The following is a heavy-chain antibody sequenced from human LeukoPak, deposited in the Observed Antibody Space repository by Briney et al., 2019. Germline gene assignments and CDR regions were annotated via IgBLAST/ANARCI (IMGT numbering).Heavy chain of an antibody. J-gene: IGHJ6*02. CDR3: ARDRSGYGDYYYYGMDV. D-gene: IGHD4-17*01. CDR2: IWYDGSNK. CDR1: GFTFSSYG. Sequence: GGSLRLSCAASGFTFSSYGMHWVRQAPGEGLEWVAVIWYDGSNKYYADSVKGRFTISRDNSKNTLYLQMNSLRAEDTAVYYCARDRSGYGDYYYYGMDVWGQGTTVTVSS. V-gene: IGHV3-33*08.